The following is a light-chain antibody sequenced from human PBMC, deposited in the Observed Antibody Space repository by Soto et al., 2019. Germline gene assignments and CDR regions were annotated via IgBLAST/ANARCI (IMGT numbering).Light chain of an antibody. V-gene: IGKV3-20*01. CDR1: QSLITGY. Sequence: EIALTQSPGTLSLFPGVRATLSCRASQSLITGYLAWYQQKPGQAPRLLIYSASSRATGIPDRFSGSGSGNDFTVTISRLEAEVFSVYSCQQYGTSPTFGQGKRLEIK. CDR2: SAS. J-gene: IGKJ5*01. CDR3: QQYGTSPT.